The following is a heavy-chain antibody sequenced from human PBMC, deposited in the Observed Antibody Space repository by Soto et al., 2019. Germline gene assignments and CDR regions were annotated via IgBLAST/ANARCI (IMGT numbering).Heavy chain of an antibody. CDR3: AFFFQAEDGIRDSVPVSAFLLNRSSDL. J-gene: IGHJ2*01. V-gene: IGHV3-23*01. Sequence: GKGLEWASAISGNGGSAYYAHSVKDRFTISRDNSMNTLYLQMNSLCAEDTAVHYCAFFFQAEDGIRDSVPVSAFLLNRSSDL. CDR2: ISGNGGSA. D-gene: IGHD3-9*01.